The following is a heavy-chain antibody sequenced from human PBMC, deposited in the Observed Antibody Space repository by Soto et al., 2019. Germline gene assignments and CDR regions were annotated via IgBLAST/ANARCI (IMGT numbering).Heavy chain of an antibody. CDR1: GFTFSSYA. CDR3: ARGGSGWYEVFGAEIFDY. D-gene: IGHD6-19*01. V-gene: IGHV3-30-3*01. Sequence: QVQLVESGGGVVQPGRSLRLSCAASGFTFSSYAMHWVRQAPGKGLEWVAVISYDGSNKYYADSVKGRFTISRDNSKHTLYVQMNSLRAEDTAVYYCARGGSGWYEVFGAEIFDYWGQGTLVTVSS. J-gene: IGHJ4*02. CDR2: ISYDGSNK.